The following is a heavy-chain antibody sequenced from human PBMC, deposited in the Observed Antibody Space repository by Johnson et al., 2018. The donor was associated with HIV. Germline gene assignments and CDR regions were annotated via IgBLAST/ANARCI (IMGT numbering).Heavy chain of an antibody. V-gene: IGHV3-30*18. Sequence: QVQLVESGGGVVQPGRSLRLSCAASGFTFSSYGMHWVRQAPGKGLEWVAVISYDGSNKYYADSVKGRFTIFRDNSENTLFLQMNRLRAEDTAVYYCAKDRTNWGYDAFDIWGQGTMVTVSS. CDR1: GFTFSSYG. J-gene: IGHJ3*02. D-gene: IGHD3-16*01. CDR2: ISYDGSNK. CDR3: AKDRTNWGYDAFDI.